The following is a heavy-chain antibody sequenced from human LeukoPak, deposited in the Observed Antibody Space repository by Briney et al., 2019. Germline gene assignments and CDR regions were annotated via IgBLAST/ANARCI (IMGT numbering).Heavy chain of an antibody. D-gene: IGHD3-10*01. Sequence: PGGSLRLSCAASGFTFSSCDMSWVRQAPGKGLEWVSAISGSGYSTYYADSVQGRFTISRDNSRNTLYLEMNSLRAEDTAVYYCAKDPLVRGLTYDQWGQGTLVTVSS. J-gene: IGHJ4*02. V-gene: IGHV3-23*01. CDR2: ISGSGYST. CDR1: GFTFSSCD. CDR3: AKDPLVRGLTYDQ.